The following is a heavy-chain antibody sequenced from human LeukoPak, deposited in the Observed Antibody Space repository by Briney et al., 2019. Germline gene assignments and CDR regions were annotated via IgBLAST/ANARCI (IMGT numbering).Heavy chain of an antibody. D-gene: IGHD3-22*01. CDR3: AKDWGAYYDSSGFYSGDFDY. Sequence: GGSLRLSRAASGFTFDDYAMHWVRQAPGKGLEWVSLISGDGGSTYYADSVKGRFTISRDNSKNSLYLQMNSVRTEDTALYYCAKDWGAYYDSSGFYSGDFDYWGQGTLVTVSS. J-gene: IGHJ4*02. CDR2: ISGDGGST. CDR1: GFTFDDYA. V-gene: IGHV3-43*02.